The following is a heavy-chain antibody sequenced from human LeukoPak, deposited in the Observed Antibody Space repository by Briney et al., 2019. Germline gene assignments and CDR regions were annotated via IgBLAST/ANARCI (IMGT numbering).Heavy chain of an antibody. V-gene: IGHV3-23*01. CDR3: AKDYPFED. J-gene: IGHJ4*02. CDR2: ISGSGGST. Sequence: GGSLRLSCVASGFTFSSYDMSWVRRAPGKGLEWVSAISGSGGSTYYADFVRGRFTISRDNSKNTLYLQMNSLRAEDTAVYYCAKDYPFEDWGQGTLVTVSS. CDR1: GFTFSSYD.